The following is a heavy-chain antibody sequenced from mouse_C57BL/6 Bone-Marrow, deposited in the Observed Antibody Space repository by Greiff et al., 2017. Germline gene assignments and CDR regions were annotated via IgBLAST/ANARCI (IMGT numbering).Heavy chain of an antibody. J-gene: IGHJ3*01. CDR3: ASYYHGFAY. V-gene: IGHV1-64*01. D-gene: IGHD1-1*01. Sequence: VQLQQPGAELVKPGASVKLSCKASGYTFTSYWMHWVKQRPGHGLEWIGMIHPNSGSTNYNEKFKSKTTLTVDKSSSTAYMQLRSLTSEDSAVYYCASYYHGFAYWGQGTLVTVSA. CDR1: GYTFTSYW. CDR2: IHPNSGST.